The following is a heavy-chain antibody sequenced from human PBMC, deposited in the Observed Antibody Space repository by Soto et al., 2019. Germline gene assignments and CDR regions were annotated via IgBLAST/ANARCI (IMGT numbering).Heavy chain of an antibody. D-gene: IGHD4-17*01. V-gene: IGHV1-2*04. CDR1: GYTFTGYY. CDR3: ARDFCPTVTDYGMDV. J-gene: IGHJ6*02. CDR2: INPNSGGT. Sequence: VASVKVSCKASGYTFTGYYMHWVRQAPGQGLEWMGWINPNSGGTNYAQKFQGWVTMTRDTSISTAYMELSRLRSDDTAVCYCARDFCPTVTDYGMDVWGQGTTVTVSS.